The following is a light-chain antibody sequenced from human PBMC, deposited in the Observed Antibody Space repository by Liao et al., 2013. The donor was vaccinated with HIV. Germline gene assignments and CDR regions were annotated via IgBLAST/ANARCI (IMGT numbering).Light chain of an antibody. V-gene: IGLV3-1*01. Sequence: SYALSQPPSMSVSPGQTAIITCSGDKLGDKYACWYQQKPGQSPVLVIYQDSKRPSGIPERFSGSNSGNTATLTISGTQAMDEADFYCQAWDSSTVVFGGGTKLTVL. CDR3: QAWDSSTVV. CDR1: KLGDKY. J-gene: IGLJ2*01. CDR2: QDS.